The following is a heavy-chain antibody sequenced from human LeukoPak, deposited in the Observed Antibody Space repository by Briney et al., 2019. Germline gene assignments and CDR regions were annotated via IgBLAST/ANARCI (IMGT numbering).Heavy chain of an antibody. CDR3: AQLGSRESPHDY. J-gene: IGHJ4*02. V-gene: IGHV4-59*08. D-gene: IGHD3-10*01. CDR1: GGSISSYY. CDR2: IYYSGST. Sequence: SETLSLTCTVSGGSISSYYWSWIRQPPGKGLQWIGNIYYSGSTNYNPSLKSRVTISVDTSNNQFSLRLSSVTAADTAVYYCAQLGSRESPHDYWGQGTLVTVSS.